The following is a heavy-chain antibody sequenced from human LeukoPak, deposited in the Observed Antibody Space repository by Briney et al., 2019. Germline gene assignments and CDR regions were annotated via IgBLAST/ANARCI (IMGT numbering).Heavy chain of an antibody. CDR2: MNTDGSRT. CDR3: ASDFGGHDDF. V-gene: IGHV3-74*01. CDR1: GFTFSRYW. J-gene: IGHJ4*02. Sequence: PGGSLRLSCAASGFTFSRYWMHWARQAPGKGLVWVSRMNTDGSRTDYADSVKGRFTISRDNAKNSLYLQMNSLGVEDTAVYSCASDFGGHDDFWGQGILVTVSS. D-gene: IGHD4-23*01.